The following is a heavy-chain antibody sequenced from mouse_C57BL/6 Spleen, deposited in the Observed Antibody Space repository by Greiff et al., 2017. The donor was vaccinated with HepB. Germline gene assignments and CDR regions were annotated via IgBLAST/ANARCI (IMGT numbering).Heavy chain of an antibody. J-gene: IGHJ2*01. CDR3: ARTGYDYDGYYFDY. V-gene: IGHV1-18*01. CDR2: INPNNGGT. CDR1: GYTFTDYN. Sequence: EVQLQQSGPELVKPGASVKIPCKASGYTFTDYNMDWVKQSHGKSLEWIGDINPNNGGTIYNQKFKGKATLTVDKSSSTAYMELRSLTSEDTAVYYCARTGYDYDGYYFDYWGQGTTLTVSS. D-gene: IGHD2-4*01.